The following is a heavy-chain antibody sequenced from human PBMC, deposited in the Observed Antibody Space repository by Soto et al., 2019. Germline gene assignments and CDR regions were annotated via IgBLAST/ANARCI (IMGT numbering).Heavy chain of an antibody. J-gene: IGHJ4*02. CDR1: DDSINSDKYY. CDR2: IYYRGNA. Sequence: SETLSLTCSVSDDSINSDKYYWGWIRQPPGKGLEWIGSIYYRGNAYYNPSLKSRVTISVDTSKNQFSLKLSSVTAADTAVYYCARGWTPYYDYIWGSYRSTGFDYWGQGTLVTVSS. CDR3: ARGWTPYYDYIWGSYRSTGFDY. V-gene: IGHV4-39*07. D-gene: IGHD3-16*02.